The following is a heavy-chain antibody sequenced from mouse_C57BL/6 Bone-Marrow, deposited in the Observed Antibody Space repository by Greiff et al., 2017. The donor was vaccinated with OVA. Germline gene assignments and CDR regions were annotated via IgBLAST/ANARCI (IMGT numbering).Heavy chain of an antibody. CDR2: ISSGGDYI. Sequence: EVKLVESGEGLVKPGGSLKLSCAASGFTFSSYAMSWVRQTPEKRLEWVAYISSGGDYIYYADTVKGRFTISRDNARNTLYRQMSSLKSEDTAMYYCTRPLYYYAMDYWGQGTSVTVSS. V-gene: IGHV5-9-1*02. D-gene: IGHD6-5*01. CDR1: GFTFSSYA. J-gene: IGHJ4*01. CDR3: TRPLYYYAMDY.